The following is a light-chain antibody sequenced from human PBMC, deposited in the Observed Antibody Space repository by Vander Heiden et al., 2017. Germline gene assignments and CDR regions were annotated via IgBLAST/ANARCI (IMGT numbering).Light chain of an antibody. CDR2: GSS. CDR3: QQSQTAPPT. V-gene: IGKV1-39*01. CDR1: QTIGRY. Sequence: DIQMTQSPSSLSASVGDRVTITCRASQTIGRYLNWYQQRPGKAPKLLIFGSSNLQSAVPSSISGSGSGTDFNLTITNMQPEDLGTYYCQQSQTAPPTFGQGTKVDMK. J-gene: IGKJ2*01.